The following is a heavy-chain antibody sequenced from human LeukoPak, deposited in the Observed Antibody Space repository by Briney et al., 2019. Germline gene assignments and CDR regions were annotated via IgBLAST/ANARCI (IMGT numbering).Heavy chain of an antibody. J-gene: IGHJ5*02. CDR2: INAGNGNT. D-gene: IGHD6-6*01. Sequence: APVKVSCKASGYTFTSYAMHWVRQAPGQRLEWMGWINAGNGNTKYSQKFQGRVTITRDTSASTAYMELSSLRSEDTAVYYCARAFPIAARPGFWFDPWGQGTLVTVSS. CDR3: ARAFPIAARPGFWFDP. CDR1: GYTFTSYA. V-gene: IGHV1-3*01.